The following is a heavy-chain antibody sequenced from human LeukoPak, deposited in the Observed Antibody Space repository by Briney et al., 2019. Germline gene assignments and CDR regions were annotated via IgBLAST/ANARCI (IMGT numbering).Heavy chain of an antibody. V-gene: IGHV4-59*01. CDR1: GGSISSYY. D-gene: IGHD5-18*01. Sequence: SETPSLTCTVSGGSISSYYWSWVRQPPEKGLEWIGYIYYSGSTNYNPSLKSRVTISVDTSRNQLSLSLTSVTAADMAVYYCARYSYGSGDFDYWGQGTLVTVSS. CDR3: ARYSYGSGDFDY. J-gene: IGHJ4*02. CDR2: IYYSGST.